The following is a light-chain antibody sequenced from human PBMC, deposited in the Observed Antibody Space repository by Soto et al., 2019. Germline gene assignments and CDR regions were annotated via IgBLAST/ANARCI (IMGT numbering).Light chain of an antibody. Sequence: EIVMTQSPATLSVSPGERATLSCRASQRFSSNLAWYQQKPGQAPRLLIYGASTRATGIPARFSGSVSGTEFTLTISSLQSEDFAVYYCQQYNNWPLTFGGGTKVAIK. J-gene: IGKJ4*01. CDR2: GAS. CDR3: QQYNNWPLT. V-gene: IGKV3-15*01. CDR1: QRFSSN.